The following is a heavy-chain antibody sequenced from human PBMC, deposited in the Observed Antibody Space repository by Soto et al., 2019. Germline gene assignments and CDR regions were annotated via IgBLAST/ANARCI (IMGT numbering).Heavy chain of an antibody. CDR1: GXTXXXXX. Sequence: ASVKVSCXXSGXTXXXXXXXXXXXATGQGXEWMGWVNPHSGNTGYAQKFQGRVTMTRNTSISTAYMELSSLRSEDTAVYYCARVVNPIHSGYDSLGYWGQGTLVTVSS. D-gene: IGHD5-12*01. V-gene: IGHV1-8*01. CDR3: ARVVNPIHSGYDSLGY. J-gene: IGHJ4*02. CDR2: VNPHSGNT.